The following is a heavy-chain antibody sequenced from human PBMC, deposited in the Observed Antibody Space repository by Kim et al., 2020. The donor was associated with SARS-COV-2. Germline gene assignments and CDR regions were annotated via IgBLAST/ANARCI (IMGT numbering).Heavy chain of an antibody. CDR2: INSDGSST. CDR3: ARSSSTSCPCYYMDV. D-gene: IGHD2-2*01. J-gene: IGHJ6*03. Sequence: GGSLRLSCAASGFTFSTYWMYWFRQAPGKGLVWVSRINSDGSSTNYADSVKGRFTISRDNAKNTLYLQMNSLRAEDTAVYYCARSSSTSCPCYYMDVWGKGTTVTVSS. CDR1: GFTFSTYW. V-gene: IGHV3-74*01.